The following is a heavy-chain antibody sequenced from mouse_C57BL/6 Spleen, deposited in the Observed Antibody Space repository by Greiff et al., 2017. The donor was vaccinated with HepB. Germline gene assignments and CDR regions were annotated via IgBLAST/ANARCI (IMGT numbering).Heavy chain of an antibody. CDR1: GYTFTSYW. D-gene: IGHD1-1*01. V-gene: IGHV1-55*01. Sequence: QVQLQQSGAELVKPGASVKMSCKASGYTFTSYWITWVKQRPGQGLEWIGDIYPGSGSTNYNEKFKSKATLTVDTSSSTAYMQLSSLTSEDSAVYYCARGDYYGSTYAMDYWGQGTSVTVSS. CDR3: ARGDYYGSTYAMDY. J-gene: IGHJ4*01. CDR2: IYPGSGST.